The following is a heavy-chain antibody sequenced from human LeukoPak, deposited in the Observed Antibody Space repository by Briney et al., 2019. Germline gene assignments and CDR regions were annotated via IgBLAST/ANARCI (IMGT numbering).Heavy chain of an antibody. D-gene: IGHD3-10*01. J-gene: IGHJ3*01. CDR2: IYYSVST. Sequence: SETLSLTCTVSGGSISSYYWSCIRQPPGKGLEWIGYIYYSVSTNYNPSLKSRVTISVDTSKNQLSLKLSSVTAADTAVYYCAGEFRGGLWWGQGTMVTVSS. CDR1: GGSISSYY. CDR3: AGEFRGGLW. V-gene: IGHV4-59*01.